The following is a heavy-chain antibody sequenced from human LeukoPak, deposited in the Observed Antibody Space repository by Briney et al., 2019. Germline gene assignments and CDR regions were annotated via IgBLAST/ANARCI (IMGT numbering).Heavy chain of an antibody. Sequence: SETLSLTCTVSSGSISYFYWNWIRHPPGKGLEWIGYIHYTGSTNYNPSLKSRVTISVDTSKNQFSLKLSSVTAADTAVYYCATYTNRLHYWGQGTLVTVSS. J-gene: IGHJ4*02. CDR1: SGSISYFY. CDR2: IHYTGST. CDR3: ATYTNRLHY. D-gene: IGHD2-8*01. V-gene: IGHV4-59*01.